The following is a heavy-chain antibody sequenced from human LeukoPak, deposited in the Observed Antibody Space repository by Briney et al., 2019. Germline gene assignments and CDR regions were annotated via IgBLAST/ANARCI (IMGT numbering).Heavy chain of an antibody. CDR3: TTVMGLRFDFLPVVYFDY. CDR2: IKSKTDGGTT. CDR1: GFTFSNAW. J-gene: IGHJ4*02. V-gene: IGHV3-15*01. D-gene: IGHD5-12*01. Sequence: GGSLRLSCAASGFTFSNAWMSWVRQAPGKGLEWVGRIKSKTDGGTTDYAAPVKGRFTISRDDSKNTLYLQMNSLKTEDTAVYYCTTVMGLRFDFLPVVYFDYWGQGTLVTVSS.